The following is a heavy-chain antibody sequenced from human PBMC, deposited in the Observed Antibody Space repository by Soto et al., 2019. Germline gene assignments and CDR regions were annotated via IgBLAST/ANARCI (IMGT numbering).Heavy chain of an antibody. CDR2: IQSGGPT. Sequence: PGGSLRLSCAASGFTVSSKYMSWVRQAPGKGLEWVSLIQSGGPTYYADSVKGRSTISGDTSENTLHLQMDSLRAEDTAVYYCARDDVLCDGGRCYGVPLDVWGKETTVTVSS. CDR3: ARDDVLCDGGRCYGVPLDV. D-gene: IGHD2-15*01. J-gene: IGHJ6*04. CDR1: GFTVSSKY. V-gene: IGHV3-66*01.